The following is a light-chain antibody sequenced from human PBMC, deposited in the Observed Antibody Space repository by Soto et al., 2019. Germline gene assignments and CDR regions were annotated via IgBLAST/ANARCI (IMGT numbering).Light chain of an antibody. V-gene: IGKV1-27*01. J-gene: IGKJ1*01. Sequence: DIQMTQSPSSLSASVGDRVTITCRASQVISNYLAWYQQKPGKGPKLLIYAASTLQSGVPSRFSGSGSGTDFTLTISSLQPDDVSTYYCQNYNSGPRTFGQGTKVEIK. CDR1: QVISNY. CDR2: AAS. CDR3: QNYNSGPRT.